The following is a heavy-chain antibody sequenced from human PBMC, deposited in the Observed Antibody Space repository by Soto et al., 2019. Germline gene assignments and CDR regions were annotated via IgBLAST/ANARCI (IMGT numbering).Heavy chain of an antibody. Sequence: QVQLVESGGGVVQPGRSLRLSCAASGFTFSSYGMHWVRQAPGKGLEWVAVIWYDGSNKYYADSVEGRFTISRDNSKNTLYLQMNSLRAEDTAVYYCARDGPGLDYWGQGTLVTVSS. CDR3: ARDGPGLDY. CDR2: IWYDGSNK. J-gene: IGHJ4*02. CDR1: GFTFSSYG. V-gene: IGHV3-33*01.